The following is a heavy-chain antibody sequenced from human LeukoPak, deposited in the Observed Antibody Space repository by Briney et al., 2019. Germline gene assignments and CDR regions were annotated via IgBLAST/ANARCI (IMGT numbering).Heavy chain of an antibody. CDR2: IRYDGTNK. CDR3: AKDGPASNYYGSGSFYYMDV. J-gene: IGHJ6*03. CDR1: GFTFTYYA. Sequence: GGSLRLSCAASGFTFTYYAIHWVRQAPGKGLEWVAFIRYDGTNKNYADSVKGRFTISRDNSKNTLYLQMNSLRAEDTAVYYCAKDGPASNYYGSGSFYYMDVWGKGTTVTISS. V-gene: IGHV3-30*02. D-gene: IGHD3-10*01.